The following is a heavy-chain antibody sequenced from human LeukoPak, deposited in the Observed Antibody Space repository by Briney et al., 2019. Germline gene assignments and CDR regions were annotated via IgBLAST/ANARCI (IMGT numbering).Heavy chain of an antibody. D-gene: IGHD3-10*01. CDR2: INHSGST. J-gene: IGHJ5*02. V-gene: IGHV4-34*01. Sequence: SETLSLTCAVYGGSFSGYYWSWIRQPPGKGLEWIGEINHSGSTNYNPSLKSRVTMSVDTSKNQFSLKLSSVTAADTAVYYCARRPSYYYGSGSYGRRVNWFDPWGQGTLVTVSS. CDR1: GGSFSGYY. CDR3: ARRPSYYYGSGSYGRRVNWFDP.